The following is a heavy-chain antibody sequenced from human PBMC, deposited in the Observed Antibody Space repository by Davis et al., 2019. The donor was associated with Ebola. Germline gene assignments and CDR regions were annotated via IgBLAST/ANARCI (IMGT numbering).Heavy chain of an antibody. CDR2: IYYSGST. CDR1: GGSISSYY. D-gene: IGHD5-18*01. CDR3: ARGNTAMVTMNWFDP. Sequence: SETLSLTCTVSGGSISSYYSSWIRQPPGKGLEWIGYIYYSGSTNYNPSLKSRVTISVDTSKNQFSLKLSSVTAADTAVYYCARGNTAMVTMNWFDPWGQGTLVTVSS. J-gene: IGHJ5*02. V-gene: IGHV4-59*01.